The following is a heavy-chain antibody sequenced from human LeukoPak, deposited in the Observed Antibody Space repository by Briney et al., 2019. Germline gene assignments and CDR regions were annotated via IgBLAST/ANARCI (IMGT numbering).Heavy chain of an antibody. CDR1: GGSISSGSYY. D-gene: IGHD6-19*01. CDR3: ARAGGSVGWYGTIDS. J-gene: IGHJ4*02. V-gene: IGHV4-61*09. Sequence: SQTLSLTCTVSGGSISSGSYYWTWIRQPAGKGLEWIGHLYTSGTTSYNPALQSRVPISADTSKHQFSLRLTSVTAADTAVYYCARAGGSVGWYGTIDSWGQGTLVTVCS. CDR2: LYTSGTT.